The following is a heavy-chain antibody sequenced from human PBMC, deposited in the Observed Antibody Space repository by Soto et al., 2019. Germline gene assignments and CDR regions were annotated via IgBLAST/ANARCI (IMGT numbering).Heavy chain of an antibody. CDR2: IKSKTDGGTT. Sequence: VQRVESGGGLLKPGGSLRLSCAASGFTFNNAWMSWVRQAPGKGLEWVGRIKSKTDGGTTDYAAPVKGRFTISRDDSKNTVYLQMNSLKTEDTAVYYCTTAIVVPRFDPWGQGTLVTVSS. CDR3: TTAIVVPRFDP. CDR1: GFTFNNAW. J-gene: IGHJ5*02. D-gene: IGHD2-2*01. V-gene: IGHV3-15*01.